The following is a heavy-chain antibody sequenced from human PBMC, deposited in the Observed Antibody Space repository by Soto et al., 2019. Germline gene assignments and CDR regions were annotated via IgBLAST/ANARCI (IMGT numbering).Heavy chain of an antibody. V-gene: IGHV1-46*01. J-gene: IGHJ4*02. D-gene: IGHD2-2*01. CDR2: INPSGGST. Sequence: ASVKVSCKASGYTFTSYYMHWVRQAPGQGLEWMGIINPSGGSTSYAQKFQGRVTMTRDTSTSTVYMELSSLRSEDTAVYYCARVTGTMRRHRSRSSDFWDQGILGTGSS. CDR3: ARVTGTMRRHRSRSSDF. CDR1: GYTFTSYY.